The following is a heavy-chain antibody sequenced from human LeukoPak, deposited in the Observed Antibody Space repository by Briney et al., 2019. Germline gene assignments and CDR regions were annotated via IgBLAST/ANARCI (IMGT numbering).Heavy chain of an antibody. CDR1: GYTFTGYY. CDR2: INPNSGGT. V-gene: IGHV1-2*02. J-gene: IGHJ4*02. Sequence: GASVKVSCKASGYTFTGYYMHWVRQAPGQGLEWMGWINPNSGGTNYAQKFQGRVTMTRDTSISTAYMELSRLRSDDTAVYYCARAGSSWYAYFDYWGQGTLVTVSS. D-gene: IGHD6-13*01. CDR3: ARAGSSWYAYFDY.